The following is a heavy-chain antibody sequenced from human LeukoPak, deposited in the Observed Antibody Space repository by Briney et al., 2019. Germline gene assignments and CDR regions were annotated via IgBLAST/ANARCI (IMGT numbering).Heavy chain of an antibody. D-gene: IGHD2-8*01. J-gene: IGHJ6*02. CDR1: GYTFTSYD. Sequence: GASVKVSCKASGYTFTSYDINWVRQATGQGLEWMGWMNPNSGNTGYAQKFQGRVTMTRNTSISTAYMELSSLRSEDTAVHYCARRTANYYYYYYGMDVWGQGTTVTVSS. V-gene: IGHV1-8*01. CDR3: ARRTANYYYYYYGMDV. CDR2: MNPNSGNT.